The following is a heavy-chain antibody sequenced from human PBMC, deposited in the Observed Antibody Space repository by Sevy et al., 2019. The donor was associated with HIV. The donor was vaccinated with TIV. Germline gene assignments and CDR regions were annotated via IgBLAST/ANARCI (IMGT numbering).Heavy chain of an antibody. J-gene: IGHJ4*02. CDR3: AKMANTAMVN. D-gene: IGHD5-18*01. CDR1: EFTFSSYG. V-gene: IGHV3-30*18. CDR2: ISYDGSNK. Sequence: GGSLRLSCAASEFTFSSYGMHWVRQAPGKGLEWVAVISYDGSNKYYADSVKGRFTISRDNSKNTLYLQMNSLRAEDTAVYYCAKMANTAMVNWGQGTLVTVSS.